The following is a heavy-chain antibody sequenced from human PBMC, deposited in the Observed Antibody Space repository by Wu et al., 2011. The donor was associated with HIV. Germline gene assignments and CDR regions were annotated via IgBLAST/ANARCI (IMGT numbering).Heavy chain of an antibody. CDR3: ARGGSDYYDSSGYKHYWYFDL. CDR2: IIPIFGTA. Sequence: QVQLVQSGAEVKKPGSSVKVSCKASGGTFSSYAISWVRQAPGQGLEWMGGIIPIFGTANYAQKFQGRVTITTDESTSTAYMELSSLRSEDTAVYYCARGGSDYYDSSGYKHYWYFDLWGRGTLVTVSS. J-gene: IGHJ2*01. CDR1: GGTFSSYA. D-gene: IGHD3-22*01. V-gene: IGHV1-69*05.